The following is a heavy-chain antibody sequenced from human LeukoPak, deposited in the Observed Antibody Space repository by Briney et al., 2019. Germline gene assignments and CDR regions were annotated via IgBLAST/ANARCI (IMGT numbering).Heavy chain of an antibody. CDR3: AKDSETPGCFDQ. J-gene: IGHJ4*02. V-gene: IGHV3-15*01. Sequence: GGSLRLSCAASGFTFSNAWMSWVRQAPGKGLEWVGRIKSKTDGGTTDYAAPVKGRFTISRDNSKNTLYLQMTSLRAEDTAIYYCAKDSETPGCFDQWGQRTPVTVSS. D-gene: IGHD6-19*01. CDR2: IKSKTDGGTT. CDR1: GFTFSNAW.